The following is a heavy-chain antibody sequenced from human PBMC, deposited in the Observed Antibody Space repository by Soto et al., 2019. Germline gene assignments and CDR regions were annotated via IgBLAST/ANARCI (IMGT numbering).Heavy chain of an antibody. CDR3: ARVDGYTYPNDY. Sequence: EVHLVESGGGLVKPGGSLRLSCAASGFTFSAYSMTWVRQAPGKGLEWVSSITSGSDYIYYADSLRGRFTISRDNAKNSLYLQMHSLRAEDTAFYYCARVDGYTYPNDYWGQGTLVTVSS. CDR1: GFTFSAYS. CDR2: ITSGSDYI. D-gene: IGHD5-12*01. J-gene: IGHJ4*02. V-gene: IGHV3-21*01.